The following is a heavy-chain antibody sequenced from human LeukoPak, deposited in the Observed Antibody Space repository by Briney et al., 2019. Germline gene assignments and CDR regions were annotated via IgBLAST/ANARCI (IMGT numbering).Heavy chain of an antibody. J-gene: IGHJ5*02. Sequence: PSQTLSLTCAVYGRFFSVCYWSWVSHPPGKGREWIGEINHIGSTNYNPSLTSRVTISLDPSKNQSFLKLSSVTVADPAVFYFSREANWESRGFAPCGQGNLVTVSS. V-gene: IGHV4-34*01. D-gene: IGHD7-27*01. CDR3: SREANWESRGFAP. CDR1: GRFFSVCY. CDR2: INHIGST.